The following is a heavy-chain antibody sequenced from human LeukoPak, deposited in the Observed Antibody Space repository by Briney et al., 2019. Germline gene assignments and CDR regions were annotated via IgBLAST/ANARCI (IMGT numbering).Heavy chain of an antibody. V-gene: IGHV3-11*06. Sequence: GGSLRLSCAASGFXFSDFYINWIRQAPGKGLKWVSYISGSSSYTNYADSVKGRFTISRDDSKKSLYLQMNSLRAEDTAVYYCAREFSSGLIIDYLGQGTLVTVSS. CDR3: AREFSSGLIIDY. CDR2: ISGSSSYT. CDR1: GFXFSDFY. J-gene: IGHJ4*02. D-gene: IGHD6-19*01.